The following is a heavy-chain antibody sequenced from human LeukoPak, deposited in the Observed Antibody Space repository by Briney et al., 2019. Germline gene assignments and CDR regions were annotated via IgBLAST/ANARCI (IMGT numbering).Heavy chain of an antibody. V-gene: IGHV3-23*01. Sequence: PGGSLRLSCAASGFTFRTSGMSWVRQAPGKGLEWVSAISGSGGSTYYADSVKGRFTISRDNSKNTLYLQMNSLRAEDTAVYYCAHGAMYQLDYWGQGTLVTVSS. J-gene: IGHJ4*02. CDR2: ISGSGGST. CDR1: GFTFRTSG. D-gene: IGHD2-2*01. CDR3: AHGAMYQLDY.